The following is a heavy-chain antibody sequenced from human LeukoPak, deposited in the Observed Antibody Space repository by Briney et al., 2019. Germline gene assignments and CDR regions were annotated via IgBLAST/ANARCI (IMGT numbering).Heavy chain of an antibody. D-gene: IGHD2-2*02. CDR2: ISGSGGST. V-gene: IGHV3-23*01. Sequence: GGSLRLSCAASGFTFSSYAMSWVRQAPGKGLEWVSAISGSGGSTYYADSVKGRFTSSRDNSKNTLYLQMNSLRAEDTAVYYCAKEAFRYCSSTSCYRGDYWGQGTLVTVSS. CDR1: GFTFSSYA. CDR3: AKEAFRYCSSTSCYRGDY. J-gene: IGHJ4*02.